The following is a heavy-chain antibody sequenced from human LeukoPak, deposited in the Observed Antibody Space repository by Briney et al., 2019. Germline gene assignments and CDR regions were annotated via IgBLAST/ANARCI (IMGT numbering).Heavy chain of an antibody. J-gene: IGHJ2*01. CDR1: GFTFSSYS. CDR3: ARVGPAVDFDL. CDR2: ISSSSSYI. D-gene: IGHD2-2*01. V-gene: IGHV3-21*01. Sequence: GGSLRLSCAASGFTFSSYSMNWVRQAPGKGLEWVSSISSSSSYIYYADSVKGRFTISRDNAKNSLYLQMSSLRAEDTAVYYCARVGPAVDFDLLGRGTLVNVSS.